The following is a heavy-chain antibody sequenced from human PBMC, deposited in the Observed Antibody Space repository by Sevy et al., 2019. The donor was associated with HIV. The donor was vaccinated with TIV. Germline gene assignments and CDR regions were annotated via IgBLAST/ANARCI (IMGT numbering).Heavy chain of an antibody. CDR1: GGSITSLY. CDR2: IYYNGHI. Sequence: SETLSLTCTVSGGSITSLYWDWIRQPPGTGLEWIANIYYNGHINYNPSLKSRVNLSLDTSKNQFSLRLSSVTAADTAMYYCAGENAWGRGYSWGQGTLVTVSS. J-gene: IGHJ4*02. CDR3: AGENAWGRGYS. V-gene: IGHV4-59*08. D-gene: IGHD1-26*01.